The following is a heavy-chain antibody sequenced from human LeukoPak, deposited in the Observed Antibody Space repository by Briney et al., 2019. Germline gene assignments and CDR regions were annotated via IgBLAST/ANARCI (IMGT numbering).Heavy chain of an antibody. V-gene: IGHV3-43*02. J-gene: IGHJ4*02. D-gene: IGHD6-19*01. CDR2: ISGDGGST. Sequence: GGSLGLSCAGPGFMFHDYAIHWVRQAPGKGLEWVSLISGDGGSTFYADSVKGRFTISRDNSKNSLYLQMNSLRSGDTALYYCARESESSGWYDYWGQGTLVTVSS. CDR3: ARESESSGWYDY. CDR1: GFMFHDYA.